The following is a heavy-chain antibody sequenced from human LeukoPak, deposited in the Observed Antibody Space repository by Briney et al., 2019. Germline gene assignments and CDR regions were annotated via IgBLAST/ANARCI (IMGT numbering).Heavy chain of an antibody. J-gene: IGHJ4*02. CDR3: AREMRGSASATY. V-gene: IGHV4-38-2*02. CDR1: HYSISNNYY. Sequence: SETLSLTCSVSHYSISNNYYWGWIRQSPGKGLEWIGSIYHSGSTYYNPSLRSRVSISMDTSKNQFSLKLRFVTAADTAVYYCAREMRGSASATYWGQGMLVTVS. D-gene: IGHD6-6*01. CDR2: IYHSGST.